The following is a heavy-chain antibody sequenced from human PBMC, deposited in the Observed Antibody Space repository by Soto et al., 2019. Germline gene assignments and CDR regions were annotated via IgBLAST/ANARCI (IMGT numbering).Heavy chain of an antibody. CDR1: GGSISSSSYY. Sequence: PSETLSLTCTVSGGSISSSSYYWGWIRQPPGKGLEWIGSIYYSGSTYYNPSLKSRVTISVDTSKNQFSLKLSSVTAADTAVYYSETKHSSSWYWFDTWGQGTLVTVSS. CDR2: IYYSGST. V-gene: IGHV4-39*01. J-gene: IGHJ5*02. D-gene: IGHD6-13*01. CDR3: ETKHSSSWYWFDT.